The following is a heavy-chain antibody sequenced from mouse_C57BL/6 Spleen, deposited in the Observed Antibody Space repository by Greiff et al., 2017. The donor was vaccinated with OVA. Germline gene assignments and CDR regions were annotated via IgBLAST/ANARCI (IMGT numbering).Heavy chain of an antibody. D-gene: IGHD1-3*01. CDR3: ARSITLYYYAMDY. CDR1: GYTFTSYW. CDR2: IYPSDSET. Sequence: VQLQQPGAELVRPGSSVKLSCKASGYTFTSYWMDWVKQRPGQGLEWIGNIYPSDSETHYNQKFKDKATLTVDKSSSTAYMQLSSLTSEDSAVYYCARSITLYYYAMDYWGQGTSVTVSS. V-gene: IGHV1-61*01. J-gene: IGHJ4*01.